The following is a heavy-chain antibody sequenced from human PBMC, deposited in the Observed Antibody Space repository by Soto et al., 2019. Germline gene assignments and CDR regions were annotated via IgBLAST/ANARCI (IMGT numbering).Heavy chain of an antibody. D-gene: IGHD6-13*01. V-gene: IGHV4-39*01. Sequence: SETLSLTCTVSGASISSRGYYWGWIRQPPGKGLEWIGTIYYSGSTYYNPSLKSRDTISVDTYKNQFSLKLSFVTAADTAVYYCATSSWFDPWGQGTLVTVSS. CDR3: ATSSWFDP. J-gene: IGHJ5*02. CDR1: GASISSRGYY. CDR2: IYYSGST.